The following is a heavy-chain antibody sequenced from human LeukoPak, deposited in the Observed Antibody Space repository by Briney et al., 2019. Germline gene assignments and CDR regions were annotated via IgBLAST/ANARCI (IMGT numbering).Heavy chain of an antibody. CDR1: GGSISSYY. CDR3: GRDVGRYCSSTSCYINWFDP. D-gene: IGHD2-2*01. J-gene: IGHJ5*02. CDR2: IYTSGST. V-gene: IGHV4-4*07. Sequence: SETLSLTCTVSGGSISSYYWSWIRQPPGKGLEWIGRIYTSGSTNYNPSLKSRVTMSVDTSKNQFSLKLSSVTAADTAVYYCGRDVGRYCSSTSCYINWFDPWGQGTLVTVSS.